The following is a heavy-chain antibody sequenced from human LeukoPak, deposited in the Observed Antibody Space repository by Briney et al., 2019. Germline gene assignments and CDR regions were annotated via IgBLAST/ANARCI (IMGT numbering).Heavy chain of an antibody. V-gene: IGHV4-59*01. J-gene: IGHJ6*02. CDR1: GGSISSYY. CDR2: IYYSGST. D-gene: IGHD1-14*01. Sequence: KPSETLSLTCTVSGGSISSYYWSWIRQPPGRGLEWIGYIYYSGSTNYNPSLKSRVTISVDTSKNQFSLKLSSVTAADTAVYYCARGSNHYYYHGMDVWGQGTTVTVSS. CDR3: ARGSNHYYYHGMDV.